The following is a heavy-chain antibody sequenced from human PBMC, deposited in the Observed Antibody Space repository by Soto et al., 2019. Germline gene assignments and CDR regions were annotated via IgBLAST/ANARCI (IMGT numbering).Heavy chain of an antibody. Sequence: SETLSLTCTVSRGSISSYYGGWFRQPPGKGLEWIGYIYYSGSTTYHPSLKSRVTISVDTSKNQFSLNLTSVTAADTAVYYCARLGGYYQAFDQWGQGSLVTVSS. V-gene: IGHV4-59*08. CDR2: IYYSGST. J-gene: IGHJ4*02. D-gene: IGHD3-22*01. CDR1: RGSISSYY. CDR3: ARLGGYYQAFDQ.